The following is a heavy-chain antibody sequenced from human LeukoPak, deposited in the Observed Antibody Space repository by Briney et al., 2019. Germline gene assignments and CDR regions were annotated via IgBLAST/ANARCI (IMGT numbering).Heavy chain of an antibody. CDR2: TYYRSKWYN. D-gene: IGHD2-15*01. CDR3: ARGTGRDQGYCSGGSCYSRAFDI. CDR1: GDSVSSNSAA. J-gene: IGHJ3*02. Sequence: SQTLSLTCAISGDSVSSNSAAWNWIRQSPSRGLEWLGRTYYRSKWYNDYAVSVKSRITINPDTSKNQFSLQLNSVTPEDTAVYYCARGTGRDQGYCSGGSCYSRAFDIWGQGTMVTVSS. V-gene: IGHV6-1*01.